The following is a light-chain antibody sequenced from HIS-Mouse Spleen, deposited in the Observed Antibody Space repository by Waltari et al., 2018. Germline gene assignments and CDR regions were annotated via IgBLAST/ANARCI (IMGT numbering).Light chain of an antibody. V-gene: IGLV3-25*03. CDR2: KDS. CDR1: ALPKQY. J-gene: IGLJ2*01. Sequence: SYELTQPPSVSVSPGQTARITCSGDALPKQYAYWYQQKPGQAPALVIYKDSARPSGIPERFSGSSSGRTVTLTISGVQAEDEADYYCQSADSSGTYVFGGGTKLTVL. CDR3: QSADSSGTYV.